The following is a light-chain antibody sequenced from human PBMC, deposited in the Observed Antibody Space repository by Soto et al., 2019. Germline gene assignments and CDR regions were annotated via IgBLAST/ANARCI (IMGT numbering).Light chain of an antibody. CDR1: QSVSSN. Sequence: IVMTQSPDTLSLSPGESAPLSCRASQSVSSNLAWYQQKPGQAPRLLIYGASTRATGIPARFSGSGSGTEFTLTISSLQSEDFAVYYCQQYNNWPPWTFGQGTKVDI. V-gene: IGKV3-15*01. CDR3: QQYNNWPPWT. J-gene: IGKJ1*01. CDR2: GAS.